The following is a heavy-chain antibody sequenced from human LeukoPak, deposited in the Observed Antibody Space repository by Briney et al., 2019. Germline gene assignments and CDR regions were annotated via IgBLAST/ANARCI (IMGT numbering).Heavy chain of an antibody. CDR2: INHSGST. Sequence: SETLSPTCAVYGGSFSGYYWSWIRQPPGKGLEWIGEINHSGSTNYNPSLKSRVTISVDTSKNQFSLKLSSVTAADTAVYYCAREGNSACGSCYPTVRYYYYYMDVWGRGTTVTVSS. CDR3: AREGNSACGSCYPTVRYYYYYMDV. V-gene: IGHV4-34*01. D-gene: IGHD2-15*01. CDR1: GGSFSGYY. J-gene: IGHJ6*03.